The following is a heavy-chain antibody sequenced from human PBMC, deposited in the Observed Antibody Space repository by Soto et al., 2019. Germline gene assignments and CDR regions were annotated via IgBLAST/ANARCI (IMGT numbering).Heavy chain of an antibody. CDR3: AKGHSSGWFVHDY. Sequence: GESLKISCAASGFTFSSYAMSWVRQAPGKGLEWVSAISGSGGSTYYADSVKGRFTISRDNSKNTLYLQMNSLRAEDTAVYYCAKGHSSGWFVHDYWGQGTLVTVSS. CDR2: ISGSGGST. D-gene: IGHD6-19*01. V-gene: IGHV3-23*01. CDR1: GFTFSSYA. J-gene: IGHJ4*02.